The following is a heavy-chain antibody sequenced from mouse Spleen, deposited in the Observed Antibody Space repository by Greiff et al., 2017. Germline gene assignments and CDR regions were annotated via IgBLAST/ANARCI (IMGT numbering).Heavy chain of an antibody. CDR2: ISSGSSTI. V-gene: IGHV5-17*01. J-gene: IGHJ2*01. CDR3: AASYDGYYYFDY. D-gene: IGHD2-3*01. Sequence: EVKLEESGGGLVKPGGSLKLSCAASGFTFSDYGMHWVRQAPEKGLEWVAYISSGSSTIYYADTVKGRFTISRDNAKNTLFLQMTSLRSEDTAMYYCAASYDGYYYFDYWGQGTTLTVSS. CDR1: GFTFSDYG.